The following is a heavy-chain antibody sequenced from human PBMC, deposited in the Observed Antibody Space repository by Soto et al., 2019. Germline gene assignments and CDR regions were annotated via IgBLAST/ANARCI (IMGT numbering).Heavy chain of an antibody. CDR1: GGTFSSYT. J-gene: IGHJ4*02. CDR2: IIPILGIA. CDR3: TIAAAGYYFDY. Sequence: SVKVSCKASGGTFSSYTISWVRQAPGQGLEWMGRIIPILGIANYAQKFQGRVTITADKSTSTAYMELSSLRSEDTAVYYCTIAAAGYYFDYWGQGTLVTVSS. V-gene: IGHV1-69*02. D-gene: IGHD6-13*01.